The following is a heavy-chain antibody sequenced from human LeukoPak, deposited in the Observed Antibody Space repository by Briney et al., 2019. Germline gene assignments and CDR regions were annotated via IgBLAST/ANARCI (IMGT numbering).Heavy chain of an antibody. CDR1: GGSISSGSYY. J-gene: IGHJ3*02. D-gene: IGHD3-10*01. Sequence: PSETLSLTCTVSGGSISSGSYYWSWIRQPPGKGLEWIGSIYYSGSTYYNPSLKSRVTISVDTSKNQFSLKLSSVTAADTAVYYCAREIGDRGAFDIWGQGTMVTVSS. CDR2: IYYSGST. V-gene: IGHV4-39*01. CDR3: AREIGDRGAFDI.